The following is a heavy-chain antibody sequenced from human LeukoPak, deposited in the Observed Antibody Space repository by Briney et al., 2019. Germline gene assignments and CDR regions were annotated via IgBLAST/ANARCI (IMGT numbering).Heavy chain of an antibody. V-gene: IGHV4-31*03. CDR2: IYYSGST. Sequence: SETLSLTCTVSGGSISSGGYHWSWIRQHPGRGLEWIGYIYYSGSTYYNPSLKSRVTISVDTSKNQFSLKLSSVTAADTAVYYCARDSKYYYGHYYMDVWGKGTTVTVSS. CDR1: GGSISSGGYH. D-gene: IGHD3-10*01. J-gene: IGHJ6*03. CDR3: ARDSKYYYGHYYMDV.